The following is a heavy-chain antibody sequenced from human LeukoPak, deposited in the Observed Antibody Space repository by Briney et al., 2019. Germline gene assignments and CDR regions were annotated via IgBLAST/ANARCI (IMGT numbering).Heavy chain of an antibody. J-gene: IGHJ4*02. V-gene: IGHV4-61*08. CDR1: GGSISSGDYY. CDR2: IYYSGSA. D-gene: IGHD3-16*01. CDR3: AREVWGSIDY. Sequence: SETLSLTCTVSGGSISSGDYYWSWIRQPPGKGLEWIGYIYYSGSANYNPSLKSRVTISVDTSKNQFSLKLSSVTAADTAVYYCAREVWGSIDYWGQGTLVTVSS.